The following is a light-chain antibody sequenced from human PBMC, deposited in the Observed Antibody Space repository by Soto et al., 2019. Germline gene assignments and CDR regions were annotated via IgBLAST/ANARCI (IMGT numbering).Light chain of an antibody. Sequence: QSVLTQPPSVSGSPGQSVTISCTGTSSDVGSYNRVSWYQQPPGTAPKLMIYEVSNRPSGVPDRFSGSKSGNTASLTISGLQPEDEAGYYCNSCTSSNTYVFGTGTKVTVL. CDR1: SSDVGSYNR. CDR3: NSCTSSNTYV. V-gene: IGLV2-18*02. J-gene: IGLJ1*01. CDR2: EVS.